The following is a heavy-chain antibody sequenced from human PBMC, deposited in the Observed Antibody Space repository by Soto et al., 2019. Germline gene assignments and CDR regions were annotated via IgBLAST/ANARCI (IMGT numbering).Heavy chain of an antibody. V-gene: IGHV4-30-4*01. CDR2: IYYSGST. CDR1: GGSISSGDYY. CDR3: ARVQGGGGAMVHNY. D-gene: IGHD5-18*01. Sequence: QVQLQESGPGLVKPSQTLSLTCTVSGGSISSGDYYWGWIRQPPGKGLEWIGYIYYSGSTYYNPSLKSRLTISVDTSKNQFSLKLSSVTAADTAVYYCARVQGGGGAMVHNYWGQGTLVTVSS. J-gene: IGHJ4*02.